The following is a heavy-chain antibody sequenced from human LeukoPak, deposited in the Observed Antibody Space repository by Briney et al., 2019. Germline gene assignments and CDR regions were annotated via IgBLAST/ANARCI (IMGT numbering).Heavy chain of an antibody. V-gene: IGHV3-21*04. CDR1: GFTFSSYS. Sequence: PGGSLRLSCAASGFTFSSYSMNWVRQAPGKGLEWVSSISSSSSYIYYADSVKGRFTISRDNAKNSLYLQMNSLRAEDTAVYYCAKEAFWSGYHTFDYWGQGTLVTVSS. J-gene: IGHJ4*02. D-gene: IGHD3-3*01. CDR2: ISSSSSYI. CDR3: AKEAFWSGYHTFDY.